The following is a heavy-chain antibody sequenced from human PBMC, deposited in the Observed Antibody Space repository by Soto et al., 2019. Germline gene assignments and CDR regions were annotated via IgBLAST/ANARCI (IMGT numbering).Heavy chain of an antibody. D-gene: IGHD6-19*01. J-gene: IGHJ4*02. V-gene: IGHV4-38-2*02. CDR3: ARNTSGRYFDY. Sequence: SETLSLTCSVSSFSINSRYYWGWIRRPPGKGLEWIASIYNSVSTHYNPSLKSRATISVDTSHNQFSLRLSSVTAADTAIYYCARNTSGRYFDYWGPGXLVNVYS. CDR2: IYNSVST. CDR1: SFSINSRYY.